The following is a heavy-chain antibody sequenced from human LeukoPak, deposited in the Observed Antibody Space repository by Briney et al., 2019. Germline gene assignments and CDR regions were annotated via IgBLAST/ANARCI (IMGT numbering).Heavy chain of an antibody. CDR3: ARLEGHRSYYYYKYMAV. CDR1: GFTFSSYA. CDR2: ISGSGGST. V-gene: IGHV3-23*01. Sequence: GGSLRLSCAASGFTFSSYAMSWVRQAPGKGLEWVSAISGSGGSTYYADSVKGRFTISRDNANNSLYLQMNSLGVEDTAVYYCARLEGHRSYYYYKYMAVWGKGTTVTVSS. J-gene: IGHJ6*03.